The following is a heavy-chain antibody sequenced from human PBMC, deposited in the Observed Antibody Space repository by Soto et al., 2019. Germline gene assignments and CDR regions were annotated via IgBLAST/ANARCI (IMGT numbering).Heavy chain of an antibody. D-gene: IGHD3-22*01. V-gene: IGHV3-30-3*01. CDR1: GFTFSSYA. CDR2: ISYDGSNK. J-gene: IGHJ6*02. Sequence: QVQLVESGGGVVQPGRSLRLSCAASGFTFSSYAMHWVRQAPGKGLEWVAVISYDGSNKYYAVSVKGRFTISRYNSKNTLSLQKNRLRFEETAVEYCARDPTYYDSSGYQYYYYYGLYGWCQGIPVTVS. CDR3: ARDPTYYDSSGYQYYYYYGLYG.